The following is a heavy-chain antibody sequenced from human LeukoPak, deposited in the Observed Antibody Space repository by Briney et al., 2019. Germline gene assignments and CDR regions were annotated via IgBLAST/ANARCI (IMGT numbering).Heavy chain of an antibody. J-gene: IGHJ1*01. CDR1: GYTFTGYY. D-gene: IGHD2-2*01. Sequence: GASVKVSCKASGYTFTGYYMHWVRQAPGQGLEWMGWINPNSGGTNYAQKFQGRVTMTRDTSISTAYMELSRLRSDDTAVYYCARAGYCSSTSCPRGAEYFQHWGQGTLVTVSS. CDR3: ARAGYCSSTSCPRGAEYFQH. V-gene: IGHV1-2*02. CDR2: INPNSGGT.